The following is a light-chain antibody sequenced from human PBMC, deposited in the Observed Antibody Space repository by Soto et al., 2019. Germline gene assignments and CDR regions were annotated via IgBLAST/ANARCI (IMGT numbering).Light chain of an antibody. CDR3: QHYHSQSIT. CDR2: AAS. J-gene: IGKJ5*01. V-gene: IGKV1-5*01. Sequence: DILLIQSPATLSASVGDRITITCRASENIFKFLAWYQQRSGSDPKLLIYAASDLEKGVPSRFSGSGSGTEFTLTIDNLQPNDSATYFCQHYHSQSITFGGGT. CDR1: ENIFKF.